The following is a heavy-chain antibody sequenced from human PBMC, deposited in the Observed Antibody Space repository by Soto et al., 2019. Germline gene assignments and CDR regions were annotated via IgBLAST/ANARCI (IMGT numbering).Heavy chain of an antibody. CDR2: INHSGSA. V-gene: IGHV4-34*01. D-gene: IGHD6-19*01. J-gene: IGHJ4*02. CDR3: ARGLITGSHYSGGWYYFDS. Sequence: WTWIRQTPGKGLQWIGQINHSGSASYNPSLKSRVTISVHTSNSQFSLELSSVTAADTAVYYCARGLITGSHYSGGWYYFDSWGQGTQGTVAS.